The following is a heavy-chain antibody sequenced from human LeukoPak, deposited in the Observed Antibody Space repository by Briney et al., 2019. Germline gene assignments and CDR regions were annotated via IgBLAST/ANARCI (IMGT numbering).Heavy chain of an antibody. V-gene: IGHV3-48*03. Sequence: GGSLRLSCAASGFTFSSYEMNWVRQAPGKGLEGVSYISSSGSTIYYADSVKGRFTISRDNAKNSLYLQLNSLRAEDTAVYYCARDFGPAPAATVIDYWGQGTLVTVSS. D-gene: IGHD2-2*01. CDR1: GFTFSSYE. CDR3: ARDFGPAPAATVIDY. CDR2: ISSSGSTI. J-gene: IGHJ4*02.